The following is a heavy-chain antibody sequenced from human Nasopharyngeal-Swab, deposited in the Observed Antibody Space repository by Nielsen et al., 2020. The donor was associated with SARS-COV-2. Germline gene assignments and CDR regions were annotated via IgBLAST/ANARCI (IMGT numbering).Heavy chain of an antibody. D-gene: IGHD3-16*01. V-gene: IGHV3-13*01. CDR3: ARERKGAYYYYGMDV. J-gene: IGHJ6*02. CDR2: IGTAGDT. CDR1: GFTFSSYD. Sequence: GESLKISCAASGFTFSSYDMHWARQATGKGLEWVSAIGTAGDTYYPGSVKGRFTISRENAKNSLYLQMNSLRAGDTAVYYCARERKGAYYYYGMDVWGQGTTVTVSS.